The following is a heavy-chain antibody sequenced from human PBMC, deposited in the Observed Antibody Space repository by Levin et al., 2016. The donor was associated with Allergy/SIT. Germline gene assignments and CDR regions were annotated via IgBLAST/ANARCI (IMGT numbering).Heavy chain of an antibody. J-gene: IGHJ4*02. CDR2: INPPNGAT. CDR1: GYTFTGHY. CDR3: ARGSPEWERLGVCDS. Sequence: ASVKVSCKAFGYTFTGHYMHWVRQSPGQGLEWMGWINPPNGATAYSQKFKGRVTLTRDTSVSTAFMELRNLTSDDTAVYFCARGSPEWERLGVCDSWGQGSLVIVSS. V-gene: IGHV1-2*02. D-gene: IGHD1-26*01.